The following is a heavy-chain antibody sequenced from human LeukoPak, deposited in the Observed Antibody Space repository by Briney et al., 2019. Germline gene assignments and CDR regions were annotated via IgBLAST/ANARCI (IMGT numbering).Heavy chain of an antibody. CDR1: GFTFSSYA. J-gene: IGHJ4*02. CDR2: IDKNGVTT. V-gene: IGHV3-23*01. CDR3: AKVNY. Sequence: GGSLRLSCAATGFTFSSYAMGWVRQAPGKGLEWVSAIDKNGVTTYYADSVRGRFTISRDNSKNTLYLQMNSLRAEDTAVYYCAKVNYWGQGTLVTVSS.